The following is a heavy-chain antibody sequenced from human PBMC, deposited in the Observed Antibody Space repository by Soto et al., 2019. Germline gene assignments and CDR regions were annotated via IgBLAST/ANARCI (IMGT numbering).Heavy chain of an antibody. D-gene: IGHD2-2*01. CDR1: GGTFSSYA. CDR3: AREGGRISSCYYPRGVYYYYGMDV. V-gene: IGHV1-69*01. CDR2: IIPIFGTA. J-gene: IGHJ6*02. Sequence: QVQLVQSGAEVKKPGSSVKVSCKASGGTFSSYAISWVRQAPGQGLEWMGGIIPIFGTANYAQKFQGRVTITADEYTSTAYIELSSLISEDTAGYYCAREGGRISSCYYPRGVYYYYGMDVWGQGTKVTVSS.